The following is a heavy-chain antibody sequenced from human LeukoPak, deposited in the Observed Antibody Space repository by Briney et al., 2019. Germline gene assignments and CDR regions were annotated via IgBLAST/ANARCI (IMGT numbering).Heavy chain of an antibody. J-gene: IGHJ3*02. CDR2: ISGTSATI. CDR1: GFTFSNFN. CDR3: AKDLGPAYYYDSSGAFDI. D-gene: IGHD3-22*01. Sequence: GGSLRLSCAASGFTFSNFNMNWVRQAPGKGLEWISYISGTSATIYYADSVKGRFTISRDNAKNSLYLQMNSLRVEDTAVYYCAKDLGPAYYYDSSGAFDIWGQGTMVTVSS. V-gene: IGHV3-48*01.